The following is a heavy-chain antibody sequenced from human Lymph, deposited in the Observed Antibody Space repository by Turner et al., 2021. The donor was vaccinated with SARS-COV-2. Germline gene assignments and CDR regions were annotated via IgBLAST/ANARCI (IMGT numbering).Heavy chain of an antibody. D-gene: IGHD5-18*01. CDR2: INHSGST. J-gene: IGHJ6*02. V-gene: IGHV4-34*01. CDR3: ARGGVDTAMVRYYYYGMDV. CDR1: GGSFSGYY. Sequence: QVQLQQWGAGLLKPSETLYLTCAVYGGSFSGYYWSWIRQPPGKGLEWIGEINHSGSTNYNPSLKSLVTISVDTSKHQFSLKLSSVTAADTAVYYFARGGVDTAMVRYYYYGMDVWGQVTTVTVSS.